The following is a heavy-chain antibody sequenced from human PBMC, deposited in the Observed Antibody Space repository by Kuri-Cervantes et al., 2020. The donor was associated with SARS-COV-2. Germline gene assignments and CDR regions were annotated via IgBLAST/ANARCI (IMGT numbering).Heavy chain of an antibody. Sequence: GGSLRLSCAASGFTVYSDYMNWVRQAPGKGLEWVSVIYSGGTTAYADSVKGRFTISRDNAKNSLYLQMNSLRAEDTAVYYCARLGGLLEWLQTTDYYYYMDVWGKGTTVTVSS. J-gene: IGHJ6*03. CDR1: GFTVYSDY. D-gene: IGHD3-3*01. V-gene: IGHV3-53*01. CDR2: IYSGGTT. CDR3: ARLGGLLEWLQTTDYYYYMDV.